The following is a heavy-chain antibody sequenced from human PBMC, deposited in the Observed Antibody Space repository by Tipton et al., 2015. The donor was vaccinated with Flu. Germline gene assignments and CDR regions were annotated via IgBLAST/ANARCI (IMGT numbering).Heavy chain of an antibody. CDR2: INPNSGGT. J-gene: IGHJ4*02. CDR3: ARDYGSGWEGVDY. V-gene: IGHV1-2*02. Sequence: QSGPEVKKPGASVKVSCKASGYTFTGYYMHWVRQAPGQGLEWMGWINPNSGGTNYAQKFQGRVTMTRDTSISTAYMELSRLRSDDRAVYYCARDYGSGWEGVDYWGQGTLVTVSS. D-gene: IGHD6-19*01. CDR1: GYTFTGYY.